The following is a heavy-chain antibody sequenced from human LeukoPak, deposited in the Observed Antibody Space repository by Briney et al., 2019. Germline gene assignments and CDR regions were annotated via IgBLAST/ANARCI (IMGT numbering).Heavy chain of an antibody. J-gene: IGHJ5*02. CDR3: ARDMKRSRARWENLGFDP. V-gene: IGHV1-69*06. Sequence: GASVKVSCKASGGTFSSYAISWVRQAPGQGLEWMGGIIPIFGTANYAQKFQGRVTITADKSTSTAYMELRSLRSDDTAVYFCARDMKRSRARWENLGFDPWGQGTLVTVSS. D-gene: IGHD1-26*01. CDR1: GGTFSSYA. CDR2: IIPIFGTA.